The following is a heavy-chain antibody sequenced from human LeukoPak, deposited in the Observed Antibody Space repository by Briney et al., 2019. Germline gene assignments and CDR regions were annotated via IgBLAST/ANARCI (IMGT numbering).Heavy chain of an antibody. V-gene: IGHV3-21*01. CDR1: GFTFSSYS. CDR2: ISSSSSYV. CDR3: ARDFAIYYYYMDV. D-gene: IGHD3-3*01. Sequence: GGSLRLSCAASGFTFSSYSMNWVRQAPGKGLEWVSSISSSSSYVYYADSVKGRFTISRDNAKNSLYLQMNSLRAEDTAVYYCARDFAIYYYYMDVWGKGTTVTVSS. J-gene: IGHJ6*03.